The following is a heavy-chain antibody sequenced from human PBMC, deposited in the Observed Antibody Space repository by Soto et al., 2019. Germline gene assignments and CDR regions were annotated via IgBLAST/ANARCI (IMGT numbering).Heavy chain of an antibody. CDR2: AYPGDSDT. D-gene: IGHD4-4*01. Sequence: PGESLKISCKASGYIFTDFWIGWVRQMPGKGLEWMGLAYPGDSDTKYRPSFQGQVTISADKSITTAYLQWNSLKASDTAIYYCARPLSVHSNSGAYYYYRVDLWGQGTTATVSS. V-gene: IGHV5-51*01. J-gene: IGHJ6*02. CDR1: GYIFTDFW. CDR3: ARPLSVHSNSGAYYYYRVDL.